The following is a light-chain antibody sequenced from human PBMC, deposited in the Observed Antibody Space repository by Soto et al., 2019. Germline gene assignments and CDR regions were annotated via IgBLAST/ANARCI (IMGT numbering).Light chain of an antibody. V-gene: IGLV2-14*03. J-gene: IGLJ1*01. Sequence: QSVLTQPASVSGSPGQSITISCIGTRSDIGGYNYVSWHQQHPGKAPKLMIYDAYERPLGVSNRFSGSKSGNTASLTISGLQNEDEADYYCSSYAGTFYVFGTGTKLTVL. CDR3: SSYAGTFYV. CDR1: RSDIGGYNY. CDR2: DAY.